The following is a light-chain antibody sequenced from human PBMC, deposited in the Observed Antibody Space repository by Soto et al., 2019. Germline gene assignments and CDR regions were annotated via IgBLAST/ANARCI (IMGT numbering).Light chain of an antibody. Sequence: QPVLTQPPSVSEAPRQRVTISCSGSSSNIGNNAVNWYQQLPGKAPKLLIYYDDLLPSGVSDRFSGSKSGTSASLAISGLQSEDEADYYCAAWDDSLNRVVFGGGTKVTVL. CDR2: YDD. V-gene: IGLV1-36*01. CDR3: AAWDDSLNRVV. J-gene: IGLJ2*01. CDR1: SSNIGNNA.